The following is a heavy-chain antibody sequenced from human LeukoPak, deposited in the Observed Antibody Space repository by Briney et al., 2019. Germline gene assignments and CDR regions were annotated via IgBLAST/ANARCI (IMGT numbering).Heavy chain of an antibody. V-gene: IGHV4-39*01. CDR3: ARRGHSSGWSPLDAFDI. J-gene: IGHJ3*02. Sequence: PPETLSLTCTVSGGSISSSSYYWGWIRQPPGKGLEWIGSIYYSGSTYYNPSLKSRVTISVDTSKNQFSLKLSSVTAADTAVYYCARRGHSSGWSPLDAFDIWGQGTMVTVSS. CDR2: IYYSGST. D-gene: IGHD6-19*01. CDR1: GGSISSSSYY.